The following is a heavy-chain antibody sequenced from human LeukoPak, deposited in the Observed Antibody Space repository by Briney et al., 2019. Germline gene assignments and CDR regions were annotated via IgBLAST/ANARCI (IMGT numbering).Heavy chain of an antibody. D-gene: IGHD4-4*01. CDR1: GGSFSGYY. Sequence: PSETLSLTCAVYGGSFSGYYWSWIRQPPGKGLEWIGEINHSGSTNYNPSLKSRVTISVDTSKNQFSLKLSSVAAADTAVYYCARRGNSSDYWGQGTLVTVSS. CDR2: INHSGST. CDR3: ARRGNSSDY. J-gene: IGHJ4*02. V-gene: IGHV4-34*01.